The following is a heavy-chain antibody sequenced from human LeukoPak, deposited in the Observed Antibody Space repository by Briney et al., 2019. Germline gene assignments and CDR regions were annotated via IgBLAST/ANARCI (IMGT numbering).Heavy chain of an antibody. CDR2: IYYSGST. J-gene: IGHJ4*02. Sequence: PSETLSLTCTVSGGSISSYYWSWIRQPPGKGLEWIGYIYYSGSTNYNPSLKSRVTISVDTSKNQFSLKLSSVTAADTAVYYCARETYYYDSSGYYWGQGTLVTVSS. CDR1: GGSISSYY. CDR3: ARETYYYDSSGYY. D-gene: IGHD3-22*01. V-gene: IGHV4-59*01.